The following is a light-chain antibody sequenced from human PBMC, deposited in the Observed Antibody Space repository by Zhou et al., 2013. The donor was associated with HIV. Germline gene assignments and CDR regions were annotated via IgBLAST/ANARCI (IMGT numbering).Light chain of an antibody. Sequence: DIVMTQSPLSLSVTPGEAASISCRSSQSLLHSNGYNYVDWYLQKPGQSPQLLIYLGSNRASGVPDRFSGSGSGTDFTLKISRVETEDVGVYYCMQTVQAPWTFGQGTKVEIK. V-gene: IGKV2-28*01. CDR2: LGS. CDR3: MQTVQAPWT. CDR1: QSLLHSNGYNY. J-gene: IGKJ1*01.